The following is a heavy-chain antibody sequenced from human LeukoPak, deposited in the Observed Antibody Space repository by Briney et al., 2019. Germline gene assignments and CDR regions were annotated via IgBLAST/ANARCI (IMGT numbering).Heavy chain of an antibody. CDR3: ARDTGGRDGYNPLDY. CDR1: GGIFSSYA. J-gene: IGHJ4*02. V-gene: IGHV1-69*13. CDR2: IIPIFGTA. D-gene: IGHD5-24*01. Sequence: SVKVSCKASGGIFSSYAISWVRQAPGQGLEWMGGIIPIFGTANYAQKFQGRVTITADESTSTAYMELSSLRSEDTAVYYCARDTGGRDGYNPLDYWGQGTLVTVSS.